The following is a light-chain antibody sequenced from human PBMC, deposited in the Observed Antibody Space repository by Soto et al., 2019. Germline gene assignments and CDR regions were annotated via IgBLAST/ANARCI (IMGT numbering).Light chain of an antibody. V-gene: IGLV2-23*01. J-gene: IGLJ1*01. CDR2: EAY. Sequence: QSGLTQPASVSGSPGQSITSSGTGTSTDVGSHKLVSWYQQYPGNAPKLIIFEAYKRPSGVSNRFSGSKSGSTASLTISGLQAEDEADYYCCSNAVGSTYVFGTGTKVTVL. CDR1: STDVGSHKL. CDR3: CSNAVGSTYV.